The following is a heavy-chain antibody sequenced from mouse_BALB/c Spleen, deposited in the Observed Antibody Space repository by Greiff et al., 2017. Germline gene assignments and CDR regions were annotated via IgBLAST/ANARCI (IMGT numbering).Heavy chain of an antibody. CDR1: GFTFSDYY. V-gene: IGHV5-4*02. Sequence: EVKLEESGGGLVKPGGSLKLSCAASGFTFSDYYMYWVRQTPEKRLEWVATISDGGSYTYYPDSVKGRFTISRDNAKNNLYLQMSSLKSEDTAMYYCARAMITYAMDYWGQGTSVTVSS. D-gene: IGHD2-4*01. CDR2: ISDGGSYT. J-gene: IGHJ4*01. CDR3: ARAMITYAMDY.